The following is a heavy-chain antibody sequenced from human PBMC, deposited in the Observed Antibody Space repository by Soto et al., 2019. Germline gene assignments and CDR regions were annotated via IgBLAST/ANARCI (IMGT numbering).Heavy chain of an antibody. J-gene: IGHJ5*02. CDR3: ARQDVLLRPLVVVRNNWADP. CDR2: INHSGST. Sequence: SETLPLTCAVYGWTFIGYYWSWFRQPPGKGLEWIGEINHSGSTNYNPSLKSRVTISVDTSKNQFSLKLSSVTAADTAVYYCARQDVLLRPLVVVRNNWADPWGQGTLVTV. V-gene: IGHV4-34*01. CDR1: GWTFIGYY. D-gene: IGHD2-2*01.